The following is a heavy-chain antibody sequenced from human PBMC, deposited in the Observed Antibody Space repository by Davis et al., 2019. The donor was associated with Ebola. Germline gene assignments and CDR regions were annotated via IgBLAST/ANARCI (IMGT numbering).Heavy chain of an antibody. D-gene: IGHD4-17*01. J-gene: IGHJ4*02. CDR1: GFTFSSYS. V-gene: IGHV3-21*04. Sequence: PGGSLRLSCAASGFTFSSYSMNWVRQAPGKGLEWVSSISSSSSYIYYADSVKGRFTISRDNAKNSLYLQMNSLRAEDTAVYYCARGVDYGDFFDYWGQGTLVTVSS. CDR3: ARGVDYGDFFDY. CDR2: ISSSSSYI.